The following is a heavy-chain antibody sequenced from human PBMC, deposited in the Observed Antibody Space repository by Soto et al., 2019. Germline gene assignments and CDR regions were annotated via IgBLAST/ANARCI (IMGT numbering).Heavy chain of an antibody. CDR2: INPANGDT. CDR1: GYIFTAYG. Sequence: ASVKVACKASGYIFTAYGVHWVRQAPGQRLEWMGWINPANGDTRYLQRFRDRATLTTDTSATTAHMELSSLTSEDTAVYYCAIQSITSLGKVGDFWGQGTLVTVSS. V-gene: IGHV1-3*01. D-gene: IGHD1-26*01. J-gene: IGHJ4*02. CDR3: AIQSITSLGKVGDF.